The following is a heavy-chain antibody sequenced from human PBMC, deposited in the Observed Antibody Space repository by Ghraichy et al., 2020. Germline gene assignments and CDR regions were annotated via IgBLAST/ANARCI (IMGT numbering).Heavy chain of an antibody. J-gene: IGHJ4*02. D-gene: IGHD3-16*02. CDR3: TTDLLGLHLGELSLIGSVGY. CDR2: IKSKTDGGTT. CDR1: GFTFSNAW. Sequence: GGSLRLSCAASGFTFSNAWMSWVRQAPGKGLEWVGRIKSKTDGGTTDYAAPVKGRFTISRDDSKNTLYLQMNSLKTEDTAVYYCTTDLLGLHLGELSLIGSVGYWGQGTLVTVSS. V-gene: IGHV3-15*01.